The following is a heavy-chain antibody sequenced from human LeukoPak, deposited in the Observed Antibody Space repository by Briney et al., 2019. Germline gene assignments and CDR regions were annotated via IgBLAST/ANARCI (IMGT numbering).Heavy chain of an antibody. D-gene: IGHD3-22*01. CDR1: GGSFSGYY. J-gene: IGHJ6*02. Sequence: SETLSLTCAVYGGSFSGYYWSWIRQPPGKGLEWIGYIYYSGSTNYNPSLKSRVTISVDTSKNQFSLKLSSVTAADTAVYYCARDKARVDDSSGYKYYYYYGMDVWGQGTTVTVSS. CDR3: ARDKARVDDSSGYKYYYYYGMDV. V-gene: IGHV4-59*01. CDR2: IYYSGST.